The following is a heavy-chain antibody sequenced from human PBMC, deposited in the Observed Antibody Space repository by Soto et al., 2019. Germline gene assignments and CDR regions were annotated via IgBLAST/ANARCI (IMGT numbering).Heavy chain of an antibody. CDR2: ISGSGGST. CDR3: AKDGPYGDPYYWYFDL. J-gene: IGHJ2*01. CDR1: GFTFSSYA. Sequence: GGSLRLSCAASGFTFSSYAMSWVRQAPGKGLEWVSAISGSGGSTYYADSVKGRFTISRDNSKNTLYLQMNSLRAEDTAVYYCAKDGPYGDPYYWYFDLWGRGTLVTVSS. D-gene: IGHD4-17*01. V-gene: IGHV3-23*01.